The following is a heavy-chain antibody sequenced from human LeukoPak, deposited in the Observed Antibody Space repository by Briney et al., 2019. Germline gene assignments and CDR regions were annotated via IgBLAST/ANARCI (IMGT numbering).Heavy chain of an antibody. D-gene: IGHD2-8*01. J-gene: IGHJ5*02. Sequence: ASVKVSCKASGYTFTSYYMHWVRQAPGQGLEWMGIINPSGGSTSYAQKFQGRVTMTRDMSTSTVYMELSSLRSEDTAVYYCARESSRFCTNGVCYPNWFDPWGQGTLVTVSS. CDR3: ARESSRFCTNGVCYPNWFDP. CDR2: INPSGGST. V-gene: IGHV1-46*01. CDR1: GYTFTSYY.